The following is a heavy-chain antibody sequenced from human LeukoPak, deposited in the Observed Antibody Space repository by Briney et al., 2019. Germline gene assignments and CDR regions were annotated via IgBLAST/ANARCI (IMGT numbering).Heavy chain of an antibody. Sequence: SETLSLTCTVSGGSISSYYWSWIRQPPGKGLEWIGYIYYSGSTNYNPSLKSRVTISVDTSKNQFSLKLSSVTAADTAVYYCAGTAAGPYFYYYYYYMDVWGKGTTVTVSS. CDR2: IYYSGST. J-gene: IGHJ6*03. D-gene: IGHD6-25*01. CDR1: GGSISSYY. V-gene: IGHV4-59*01. CDR3: AGTAAGPYFYYYYYYMDV.